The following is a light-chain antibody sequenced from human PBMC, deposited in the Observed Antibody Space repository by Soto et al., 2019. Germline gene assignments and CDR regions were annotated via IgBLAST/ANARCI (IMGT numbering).Light chain of an antibody. CDR3: QQSSMTPFT. Sequence: DIQMTQSPSSLSASARDRVTITCRASQSISSYLNWYQQKPGKAPKLLIYAASNLQSEVPSRFSGSGSGTDITLTISSLQPEDFATYFCQQSSMTPFTFGPGTKVDI. J-gene: IGKJ3*01. V-gene: IGKV1-39*01. CDR1: QSISSY. CDR2: AAS.